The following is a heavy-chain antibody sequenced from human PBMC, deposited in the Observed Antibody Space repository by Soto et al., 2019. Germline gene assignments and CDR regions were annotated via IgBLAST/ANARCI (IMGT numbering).Heavy chain of an antibody. CDR1: GYTFTSYA. Sequence: ASVKVSCKASGYTFTSYAMHWVRQAPGQRLEWMGWINAGNGNTKYSQKFQGRVTITRDTSASTAYMELSSLRSEDTAVYYCARGSGDYDWFDPWGQGTLVTVS. CDR3: ARGSGDYDWFDP. V-gene: IGHV1-3*01. CDR2: INAGNGNT. J-gene: IGHJ5*02. D-gene: IGHD4-17*01.